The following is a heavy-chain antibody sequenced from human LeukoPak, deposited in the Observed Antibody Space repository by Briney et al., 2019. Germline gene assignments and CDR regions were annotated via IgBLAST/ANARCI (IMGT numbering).Heavy chain of an antibody. CDR2: ISYDGSNK. CDR3: ARDRGYFY. V-gene: IGHV3-30-3*01. J-gene: IGHJ4*02. D-gene: IGHD3-9*01. Sequence: PGRSLRLSCAASGVTFSSYAMHWVRQAPGKGLEWVAVISYDGSNKYYADSVKGRFTISRDNSKNTLYLQMNSLRAEDRAVYYCARDRGYFYWGQGTLVTVTS. CDR1: GVTFSSYA.